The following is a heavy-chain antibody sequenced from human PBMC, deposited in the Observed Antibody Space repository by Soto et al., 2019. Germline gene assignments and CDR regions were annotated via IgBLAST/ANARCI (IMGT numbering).Heavy chain of an antibody. J-gene: IGHJ6*04. V-gene: IGHV1-18*01. D-gene: IGHD3-10*01. Sequence: GASVKVSCKASGYTFTSYGISWVRQAPGQGLEWMGWISAYNGNTNYAQKLQGRVTMTTDTSTSTAYMELRSLRSDDTAVYYCARASRITMVRGVTGVDVWGKGPTVTVSS. CDR1: GYTFTSYG. CDR2: ISAYNGNT. CDR3: ARASRITMVRGVTGVDV.